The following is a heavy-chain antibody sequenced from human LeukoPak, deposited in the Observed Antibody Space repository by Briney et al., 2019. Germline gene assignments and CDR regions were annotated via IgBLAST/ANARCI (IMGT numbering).Heavy chain of an antibody. Sequence: GGSLRLSCAASGFTFSSYWMSWVRQAPGKGLEWVANIKQDGSEKYYVDSVKGRFTISRDNAKNSLYLQMNSLRAEDTAVYYCASVLRSGERRRPYHGPGYYMDVWGKGTTVTVSS. CDR1: GFTFSSYW. D-gene: IGHD3-10*01. J-gene: IGHJ6*03. CDR2: IKQDGSEK. CDR3: ASVLRSGERRRPYHGPGYYMDV. V-gene: IGHV3-7*03.